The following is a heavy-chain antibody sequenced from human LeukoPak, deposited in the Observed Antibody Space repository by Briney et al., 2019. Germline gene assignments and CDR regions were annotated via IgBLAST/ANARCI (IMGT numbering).Heavy chain of an antibody. V-gene: IGHV1-2*02. CDR3: ARDLYSSGWADAFDI. D-gene: IGHD6-19*01. CDR1: GYTFTGYY. J-gene: IGHJ3*02. CDR2: INPNSGDT. Sequence: ASVKVSCKASGYTFTGYYMHWVRQAPGQGLEWMGWINPNSGDTNYSQKFQGRVSMTRDTSINTAYMELSRLTSDDTAVYYCARDLYSSGWADAFDIWGQGTMVTVSS.